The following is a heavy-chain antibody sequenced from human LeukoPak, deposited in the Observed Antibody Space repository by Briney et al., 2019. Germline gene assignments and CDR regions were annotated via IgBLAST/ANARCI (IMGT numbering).Heavy chain of an antibody. V-gene: IGHV3-30*04. CDR2: ISYDGSNK. J-gene: IGHJ4*02. D-gene: IGHD2-15*01. CDR3: ARDQIGYCSGGSCYTFEY. CDR1: GFTFSSYA. Sequence: GSLRLSCAASGFTFSSYAMHWVRPAPGMGLEWVAVISYDGSNKYFADSVKGRWSISRDNSKNTLYLQMDSLRTEDTAVYYCARDQIGYCSGGSCYTFEYWGQGTLVSVSS.